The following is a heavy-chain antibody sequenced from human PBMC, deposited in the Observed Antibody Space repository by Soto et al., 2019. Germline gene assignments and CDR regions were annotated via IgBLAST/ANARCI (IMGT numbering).Heavy chain of an antibody. CDR2: ISYDGSNK. Sequence: GGSLRVSCAASGFTFSSYGMHWVRQAPGKGLEWVAVISYDGSNKYYADSVKGRFTISRDNSKNTLYLQMNSLRAEDTAVYYCAKWLVGFDPWGQGTLVTVSS. V-gene: IGHV3-30*18. CDR1: GFTFSSYG. CDR3: AKWLVGFDP. D-gene: IGHD6-19*01. J-gene: IGHJ5*02.